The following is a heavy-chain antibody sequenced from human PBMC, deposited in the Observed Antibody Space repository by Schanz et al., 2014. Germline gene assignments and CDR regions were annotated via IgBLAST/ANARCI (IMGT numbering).Heavy chain of an antibody. CDR2: ITTSGRPM. Sequence: QVQLVESGGALVKPGGSLRLSCVASGFTFSDYYMTWIRQAPGKGLEFLSYITTSGRPMFYSDSVKGRFTISRDNAKNSLFLQMNSLGVEDTAVYYCARDVYYAASGGQFDYWGQGTLVTVSS. J-gene: IGHJ4*02. D-gene: IGHD3-16*01. V-gene: IGHV3-11*01. CDR3: ARDVYYAASGGQFDY. CDR1: GFTFSDYY.